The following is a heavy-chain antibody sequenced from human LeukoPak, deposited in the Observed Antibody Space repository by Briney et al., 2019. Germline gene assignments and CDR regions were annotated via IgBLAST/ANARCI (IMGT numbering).Heavy chain of an antibody. CDR2: IYSGGRN. CDR1: GGSFRGDYY. D-gene: IGHD6-13*01. V-gene: IGHV4-39*07. J-gene: IGHJ4*02. Sequence: SETLSLTCTVSGGSFRGDYYWAWIRQPPGKGLEWIGSIYSGGRNYYNPSLKSRVTISVDTSKNQFSLKLSSVTAADTAVYYCARGRGSSSWSTYVDFDYWGQGTLVTVSS. CDR3: ARGRGSSSWSTYVDFDY.